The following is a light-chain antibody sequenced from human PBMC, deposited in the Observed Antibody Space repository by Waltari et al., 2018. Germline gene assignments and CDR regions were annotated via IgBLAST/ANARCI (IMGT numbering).Light chain of an antibody. Sequence: QSVLTQPPSASGTPGQRVAISCSGSISNLGSNYLYWYQQLPGTAPKLLIYRNHPRPSGVPDRFSASKYGTSASLAMDGLRSEDEAVDYCASWDESHYVFGSGTKVTVL. V-gene: IGLV1-47*01. CDR1: ISNLGSNY. J-gene: IGLJ1*01. CDR2: RNH. CDR3: ASWDESHYV.